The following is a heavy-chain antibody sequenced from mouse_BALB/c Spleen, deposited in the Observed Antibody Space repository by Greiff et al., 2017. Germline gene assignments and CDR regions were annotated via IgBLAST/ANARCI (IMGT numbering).Heavy chain of an antibody. CDR3: ARSYYYGSSSAWFAY. CDR2: ISYSGST. D-gene: IGHD1-1*01. CDR1: GDSITSGY. Sequence: EVKVVESGPSLVKPSQTLSLTCSVTGDSITSGYWNWIRKFPGNKLEYMGYISYSGSTYYNPSLKSRISITRDTSKNQYYLQLNSVTTEDTATYYCARSYYYGSSSAWFAYWGQGTLVTVSA. V-gene: IGHV3-8*02. J-gene: IGHJ3*01.